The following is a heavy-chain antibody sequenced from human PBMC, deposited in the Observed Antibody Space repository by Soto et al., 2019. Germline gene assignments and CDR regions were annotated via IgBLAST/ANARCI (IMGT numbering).Heavy chain of an antibody. D-gene: IGHD3-3*01. CDR2: ISGSGGSI. CDR1: GFTFSSYA. V-gene: IGHV3-23*01. CDR3: AKDGFRGAIFVVVNSYYFDY. J-gene: IGHJ4*02. Sequence: EVQLLESGGGLVQPGGSLRLSCAASGFTFSSYAMSWVRQAPGKGLEWVSAISGSGGSIYYADSVKGRFTISRDNSKNTLYLQMNSLRAEDTAVYYCAKDGFRGAIFVVVNSYYFDYWGQGTLVTVSS.